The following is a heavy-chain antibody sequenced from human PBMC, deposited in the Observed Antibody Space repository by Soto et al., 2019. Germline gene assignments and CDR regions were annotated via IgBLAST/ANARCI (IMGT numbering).Heavy chain of an antibody. D-gene: IGHD2-21*01. CDR1: GFIFSSYG. CDR2: LWYDGSNQ. Sequence: PGGSLRLSCAASGFIFSSYGMHWVRQAPGKGLEWVAALWYDGSNQYYADSVKGRFTISRDNSKNTLYLQMNSLRVEDTAVYYCARGLGVANNWFDPWGQGTLVTVSS. J-gene: IGHJ5*02. V-gene: IGHV3-33*01. CDR3: ARGLGVANNWFDP.